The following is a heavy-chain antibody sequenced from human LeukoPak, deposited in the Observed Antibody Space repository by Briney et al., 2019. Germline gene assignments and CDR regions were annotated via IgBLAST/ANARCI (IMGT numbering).Heavy chain of an antibody. CDR1: GYTLTELS. D-gene: IGHD1-26*01. CDR2: FDPEDGET. Sequence: ASVTVSCKVSGYTLTELSMHWVRQAPGKGLEWMGGFDPEDGETTYAQKFQGRVTMTEDTSTDTAYMELSSLRSEDTAVYYCATPTWGPADDAFDIWGQGTMVTVSS. V-gene: IGHV1-24*01. J-gene: IGHJ3*02. CDR3: ATPTWGPADDAFDI.